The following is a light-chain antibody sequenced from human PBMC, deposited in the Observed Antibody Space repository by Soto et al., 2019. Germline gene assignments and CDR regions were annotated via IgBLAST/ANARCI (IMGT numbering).Light chain of an antibody. CDR3: AAWDDSLNGLV. J-gene: IGLJ1*01. Sequence: QAVVTQPPSASGTPGQRVTISCSGGTSNIGSNTVNWYQQLPGTAPKLLIYTNNQRPSGVPDRFSGSKSGTSASLAISGLQSEDEADYYCAAWDDSLNGLVFGTGTQLTVL. V-gene: IGLV1-44*01. CDR1: TSNIGSNT. CDR2: TNN.